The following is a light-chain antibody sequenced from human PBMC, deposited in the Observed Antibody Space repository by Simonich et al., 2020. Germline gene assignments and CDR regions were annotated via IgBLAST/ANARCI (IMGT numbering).Light chain of an antibody. CDR1: QGISSY. CDR3: QQYYSYPPLT. J-gene: IGKJ4*01. V-gene: IGKV1-8*01. CDR2: AAS. Sequence: AIRMTQSPSSLSASTGDRVTITCRASQGISSYLPWYPQKPGKAPKLLIYAASTLQSGVPSRCSGSGSGTDFTLTISCLQSEDFATYYCQQYYSYPPLTFGGGTKVEIK.